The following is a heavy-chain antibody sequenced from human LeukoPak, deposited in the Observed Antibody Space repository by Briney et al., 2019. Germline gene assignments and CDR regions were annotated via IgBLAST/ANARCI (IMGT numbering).Heavy chain of an antibody. V-gene: IGHV3-7*01. Sequence: PGGSLRLSCAASGFTFSSYGMSWVRQAPGKGLEWVASIKEDGSEKYYVDSVKGRFTVSRDNAKKSLYVQMNSLRVEDTAVYYCTRDSGRFRLDYWGQGILVTVSS. CDR3: TRDSGRFRLDY. D-gene: IGHD6-19*01. J-gene: IGHJ4*02. CDR2: IKEDGSEK. CDR1: GFTFSSYG.